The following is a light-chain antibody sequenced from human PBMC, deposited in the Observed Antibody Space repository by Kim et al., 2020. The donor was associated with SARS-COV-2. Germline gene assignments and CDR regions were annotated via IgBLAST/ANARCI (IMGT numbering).Light chain of an antibody. CDR2: SAS. CDR1: QSVSSN. V-gene: IGKV3-15*01. J-gene: IGKJ2*01. Sequence: EIVMTQSPATLSVSPGERATLSCRASQSVSSNLAWYQQKPGQAPRLLIYSASTRATGVPTRFSGSGSGTEFALTISSLQSEDCAVYYCQQYNNWPLYTFGQGTTLEI. CDR3: QQYNNWPLYT.